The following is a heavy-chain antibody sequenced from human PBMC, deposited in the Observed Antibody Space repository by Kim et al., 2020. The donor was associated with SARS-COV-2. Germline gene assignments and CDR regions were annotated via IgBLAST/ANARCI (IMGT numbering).Heavy chain of an antibody. CDR1: GFTFDDYA. CDR3: AKAEMLSSSWYYFSAFDI. Sequence: GGSLRLSCAASGFTFDDYAMHWVRQAPGKGLEWVSGISWNSGSIGYADSVKGRFTISRDNAKNSLYLQMNSLRAEDTALYYCAKAEMLSSSWYYFSAFDIWGQGTMVTVSS. D-gene: IGHD6-13*01. CDR2: ISWNSGSI. V-gene: IGHV3-9*01. J-gene: IGHJ3*02.